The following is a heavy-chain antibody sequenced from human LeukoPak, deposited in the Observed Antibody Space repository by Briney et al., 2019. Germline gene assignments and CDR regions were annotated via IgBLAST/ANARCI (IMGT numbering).Heavy chain of an antibody. V-gene: IGHV3-11*01. CDR2: ISSSGSTM. CDR1: GFTFSDYY. D-gene: IGHD3-9*01. CDR3: ARDEYYDILTGPNDAFDI. J-gene: IGHJ3*02. Sequence: GGSLRLSCAASGFTFSDYYMSWIRQAPGKGLEWVSYISSSGSTMYYADSVKGRFTISRDNAKNSLYLQMNSLRAEDTAVYYCARDEYYDILTGPNDAFDIWGQGTMVTVSS.